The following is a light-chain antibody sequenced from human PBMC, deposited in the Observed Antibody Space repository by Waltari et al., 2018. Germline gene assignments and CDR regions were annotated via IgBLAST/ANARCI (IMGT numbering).Light chain of an antibody. CDR1: SSNIANNY. J-gene: IGLJ3*02. V-gene: IGLV1-51*02. CDR2: ANN. Sequence: QSVLTQPPSVSAAPGQKVTISCSGSSSNIANNYVAWYQQLPGTAPKLLIYANNRRPSGSPDRFSGSKSGTSAALGITGLQTGDEADYYCGAWDSSLSAEVFGGGTKLTVL. CDR3: GAWDSSLSAEV.